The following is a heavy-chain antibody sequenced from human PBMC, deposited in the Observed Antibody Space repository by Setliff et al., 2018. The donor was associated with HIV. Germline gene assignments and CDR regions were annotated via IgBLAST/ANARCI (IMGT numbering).Heavy chain of an antibody. Sequence: ETLSLTCAFYGESMSGYFWTWIRQSPGTGLEWLGEIAHSGGTNYKSSLKSRLTISVDPSRNQFSLKVTSVTAADTAVYYCARVIAVAGTHSVDYWGQGTLVTVSS. J-gene: IGHJ4*02. CDR2: IAHSGGT. D-gene: IGHD6-19*01. V-gene: IGHV4-34*01. CDR1: GESMSGYF. CDR3: ARVIAVAGTHSVDY.